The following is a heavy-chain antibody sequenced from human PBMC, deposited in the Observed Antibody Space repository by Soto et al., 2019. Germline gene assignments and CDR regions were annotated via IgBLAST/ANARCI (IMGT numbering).Heavy chain of an antibody. D-gene: IGHD2-15*01. CDR1: GGSFSGYY. Sequence: QVQLQQWGAGLLKPSETLSLTCAVYGGSFSGYYWSWIRQPPGKGLEWIGEINHSGSTNYNPSLKSRVPISVDTSKNQFSLKLSSVTAADTAVYYCARLGPYCSGGSCYSAWYFDLWGRGTLVTVSS. CDR3: ARLGPYCSGGSCYSAWYFDL. V-gene: IGHV4-34*01. CDR2: INHSGST. J-gene: IGHJ2*01.